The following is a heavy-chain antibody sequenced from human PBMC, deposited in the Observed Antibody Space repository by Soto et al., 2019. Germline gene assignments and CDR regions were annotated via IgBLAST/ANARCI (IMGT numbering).Heavy chain of an antibody. D-gene: IGHD2-2*01. CDR1: GGTFSSYT. V-gene: IGHV1-69*02. CDR2: IIPILGIA. CDR3: ARGYCSSTSCYPGAFDI. J-gene: IGHJ3*02. Sequence: SVKVSCKASGGTFSSYTISWVRQAPGQGLEWMGRIIPILGIANYAQKFQGRVTITADKSTSTAYMELSSLRSEDTAVYYCARGYCSSTSCYPGAFDIWGQGTMVTVSS.